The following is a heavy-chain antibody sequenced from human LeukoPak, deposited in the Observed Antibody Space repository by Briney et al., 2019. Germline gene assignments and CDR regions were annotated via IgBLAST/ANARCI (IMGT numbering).Heavy chain of an antibody. CDR2: IYYSGST. D-gene: IGHD3-3*01. CDR3: ARGLRPTRDYYDFWSGYLGAFDI. Sequence: SQTLSLTCTVSGGSISSGGYYWSWIRQHPGKGLEWIGYIYYSGSTYYNPSLKSRVTISVDTSKNQFSLKLSSVTAADTAVYYCARGLRPTRDYYDFWSGYLGAFDIWGQGTMVTVSS. V-gene: IGHV4-31*03. J-gene: IGHJ3*02. CDR1: GGSISSGGYY.